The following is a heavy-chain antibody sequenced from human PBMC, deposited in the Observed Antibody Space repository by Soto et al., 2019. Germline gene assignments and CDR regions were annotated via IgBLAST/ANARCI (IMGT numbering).Heavy chain of an antibody. D-gene: IGHD6-13*01. CDR2: INPSGGST. V-gene: IGHV1-46*01. CDR1: GYTFTGYS. J-gene: IGHJ6*02. CDR3: AREPLIAAAGFYYYGMDV. Sequence: GASVKVSCKASGYTFTGYSMHWVRQAPGQGLEWMGIINPSGGSTSYAQKFQGRVTITRDTSTSTVYMELSSLRSEDTAVYYCAREPLIAAAGFYYYGMDVWGQGTTVTVSS.